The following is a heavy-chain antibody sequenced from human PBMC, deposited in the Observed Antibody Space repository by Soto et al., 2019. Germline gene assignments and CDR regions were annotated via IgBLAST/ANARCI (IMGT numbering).Heavy chain of an antibody. D-gene: IGHD3-16*01. Sequence: VQLVESGGGVVQPGRSLRLSCAASGDSGFSFSSYGFHWVRQAPGKGLEWVAVISYDGSNRHFAESVKGRFSVSRDNAMLTVDLQMNSLRPEDTAVYYCAKDRTVTSYFYGMDVWGQGTTVTVSS. V-gene: IGHV3-30*18. CDR2: ISYDGSNR. J-gene: IGHJ6*02. CDR1: GDSGFSFSSYG. CDR3: AKDRTVTSYFYGMDV.